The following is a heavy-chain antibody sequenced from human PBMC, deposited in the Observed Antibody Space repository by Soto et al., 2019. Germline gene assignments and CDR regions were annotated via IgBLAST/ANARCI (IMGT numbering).Heavy chain of an antibody. D-gene: IGHD1-26*01. CDR1: GYTFTGYY. J-gene: IGHJ1*01. CDR3: ARDSYSGSYSYFQH. CDR2: INPNSGGT. Sequence: ASVKVSCKASGYTFTGYYMHWVRQAPGQGLEWMGWINPNSGGTNYAQKFQGRVTMTRDTSISTAYMELSRLRSDDTAVYYCARDSYSGSYSYFQHCGQGTLVTVSS. V-gene: IGHV1-2*02.